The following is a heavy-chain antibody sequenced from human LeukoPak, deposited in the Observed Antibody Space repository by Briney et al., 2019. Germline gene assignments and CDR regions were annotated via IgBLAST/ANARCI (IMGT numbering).Heavy chain of an antibody. J-gene: IGHJ3*02. CDR1: GGSISSYY. Sequence: SETLSLTCTVSGGSISSYYWSWIRQPPGKGLEWIGYIYYSGSTNYNPSLKSRVTISVETSKNEFSLKLRSVTAADTAVYYCASYSGIYSAFEIWSQGTLVTVSS. CDR3: ASYSGIYSAFEI. CDR2: IYYSGST. V-gene: IGHV4-59*01. D-gene: IGHD1-26*01.